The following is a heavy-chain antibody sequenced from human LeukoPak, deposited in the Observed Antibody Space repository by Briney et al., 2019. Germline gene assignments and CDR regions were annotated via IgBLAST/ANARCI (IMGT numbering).Heavy chain of an antibody. CDR1: GYTFTSYA. V-gene: IGHV1-2*02. Sequence: GASVKVSCKASGYTFTSYAMHWVRQAPGQGLEWMGWLTPSGGTNYPQKFQGRVAITRDTSITTAYMDLSRLTSDDTAVYYCARDRYGDGFAHFDYWGQGALVTVSS. D-gene: IGHD5-24*01. CDR2: LTPSGGT. CDR3: ARDRYGDGFAHFDY. J-gene: IGHJ4*02.